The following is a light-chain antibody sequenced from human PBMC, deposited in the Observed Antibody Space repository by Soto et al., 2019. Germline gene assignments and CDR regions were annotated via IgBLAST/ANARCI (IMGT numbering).Light chain of an antibody. CDR3: AAWDPGLRGFV. Sequence: QSVLTQPPSASGTPGQRVTISCSGSSSNIGSNYVYWYQHLPGTAPKLLIYNNNQRPSGVPDRFSGSKSGTSASLAISGLRSGDEAVYYCAAWDPGLRGFVFGTGTKATVL. J-gene: IGLJ1*01. V-gene: IGLV1-47*02. CDR2: NNN. CDR1: SSNIGSNY.